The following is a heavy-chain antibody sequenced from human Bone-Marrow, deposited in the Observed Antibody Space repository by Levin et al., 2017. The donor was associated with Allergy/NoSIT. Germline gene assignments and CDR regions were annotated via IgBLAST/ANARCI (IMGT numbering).Heavy chain of an antibody. D-gene: IGHD3-16*02. CDR2: MNPNSGNT. J-gene: IGHJ4*02. CDR3: ARVSVRGFDY. V-gene: IGHV1-8*01. Sequence: GESLKISCKASGYTFTSYDINWVRQATGQGLEWMGWMNPNSGNTGYAQKFQGRVTMTRNTSISTAYMELSSLRSEDTAVYYCARVSVRGFDYWGQGTLVTVSS. CDR1: GYTFTSYD.